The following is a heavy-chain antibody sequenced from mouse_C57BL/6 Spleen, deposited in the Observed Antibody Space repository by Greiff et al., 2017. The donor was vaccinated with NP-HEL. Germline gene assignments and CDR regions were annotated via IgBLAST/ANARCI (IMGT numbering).Heavy chain of an antibody. CDR3: ARDRGTTVVPYWYFDV. CDR1: GYSITSGYY. J-gene: IGHJ1*03. D-gene: IGHD1-1*01. V-gene: IGHV3-6*01. CDR2: ISYDGSN. Sequence: EVQLQQSGPGLVKPSQSLSLTCSVTGYSITSGYYWNWIRQFPGNKLEWMGYISYDGSNNYNPSLKNRISITRDTSKNQFFLKLNSVTTEDTATYYCARDRGTTVVPYWYFDVWGTGTTVTVSS.